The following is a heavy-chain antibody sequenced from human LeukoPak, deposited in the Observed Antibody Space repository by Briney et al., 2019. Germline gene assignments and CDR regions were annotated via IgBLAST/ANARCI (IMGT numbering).Heavy chain of an antibody. CDR1: GFTFSHYG. J-gene: IGHJ4*02. V-gene: IGHV3-23*01. Sequence: GGSLRLSCAASGFTFSHYGMSWVRQAPGKGLKWVSAISGSGGSTYYADSVKGRFTIPRDNSKNTLYLQMNSLRAEDTAVYYCARGDYYDFWSANSYWGQGTLVTVSS. CDR3: ARGDYYDFWSANSY. CDR2: ISGSGGST. D-gene: IGHD3-3*01.